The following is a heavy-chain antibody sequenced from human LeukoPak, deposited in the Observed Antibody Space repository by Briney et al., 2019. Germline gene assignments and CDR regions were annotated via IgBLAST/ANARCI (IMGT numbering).Heavy chain of an antibody. D-gene: IGHD6-19*01. Sequence: KPSETLSLTCTVSGGSITSSYWSWIRQPPGKGLEWIAYIYYSGSTSYNPSLKSRVTISVDTSKNHLSLTLGSVTAADTAVYYCARRRSSGWGYFDYWGQGTLVTVSS. CDR2: IYYSGST. J-gene: IGHJ4*02. V-gene: IGHV4-59*08. CDR1: GGSITSSY. CDR3: ARRRSSGWGYFDY.